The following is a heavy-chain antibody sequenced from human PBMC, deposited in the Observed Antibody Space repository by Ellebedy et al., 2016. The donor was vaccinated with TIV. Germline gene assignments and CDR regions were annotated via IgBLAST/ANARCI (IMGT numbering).Heavy chain of an antibody. CDR3: AREESGIPTSHYFDY. D-gene: IGHD1-26*01. Sequence: SGPTLVKPTETLTLTCTVSGFSLSNARMGVSWIRQHPGKGLEWIGYIYYSGSTYYNPSLKSRVTISVDTSKNQFSLKLSSVTAADTAVYYCAREESGIPTSHYFDYWGQGTLVTVSS. V-gene: IGHV4-31*03. CDR1: GFSLSNARMG. CDR2: IYYSGST. J-gene: IGHJ4*02.